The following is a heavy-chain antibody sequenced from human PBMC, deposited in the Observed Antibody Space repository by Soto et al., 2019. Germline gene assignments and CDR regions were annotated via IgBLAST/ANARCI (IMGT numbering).Heavy chain of an antibody. CDR1: GGSFSGYY. D-gene: IGHD6-19*01. V-gene: IGHV4-34*01. Sequence: PSETLSLTCAVYGGSFSGYYWSWIRQPPGKGLEWIGEINHSGSTNYNPSLKSRVTISVDTSKNQFSLKLSSVTAADTAVYYCAREIVQWLVWGGRSCFDYWGQGTLVTVSS. CDR2: INHSGST. J-gene: IGHJ4*02. CDR3: AREIVQWLVWGGRSCFDY.